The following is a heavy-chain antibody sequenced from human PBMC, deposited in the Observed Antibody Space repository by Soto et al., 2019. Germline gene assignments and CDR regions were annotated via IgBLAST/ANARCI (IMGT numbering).Heavy chain of an antibody. CDR3: TRKVGPIDDAFDF. CDR1: GFTFSDHY. Sequence: EVQLVESGGGLVQPGGSLRLSCAASGFTFSDHYMDWVRQAPGKGLEWVGRSRNKANSYTTEYAASVKGRFTISRDDSRNSLYLQMNSLKTEDTAVYYCTRKVGPIDDAFDFWGQGTMVTVSS. CDR2: SRNKANSYTT. D-gene: IGHD1-26*01. V-gene: IGHV3-72*01. J-gene: IGHJ3*01.